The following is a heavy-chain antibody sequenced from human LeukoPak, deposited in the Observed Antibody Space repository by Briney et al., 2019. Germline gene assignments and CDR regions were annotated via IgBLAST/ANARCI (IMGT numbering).Heavy chain of an antibody. CDR3: ARVNAMVRGDPDAFDI. CDR1: GYTFTSYG. V-gene: IGHV1-18*01. CDR2: ISAYNGNT. Sequence: ASVKVSCKASGYTFTSYGISWVRQAPGQGLEWMGWISAYNGNTNYAQKLQGRVTMTTDTSTSTAYMELRSLRSDDTAVYYCARVNAMVRGDPDAFDIWGQGTMVTVSS. J-gene: IGHJ3*02. D-gene: IGHD3-10*01.